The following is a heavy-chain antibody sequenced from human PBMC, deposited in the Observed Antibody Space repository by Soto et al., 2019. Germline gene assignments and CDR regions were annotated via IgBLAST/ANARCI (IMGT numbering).Heavy chain of an antibody. J-gene: IGHJ4*02. V-gene: IGHV3-21*01. CDR1: GFTFSSYS. CDR2: ISSSSSYI. Sequence: GGSLRLSCAASGFTFSSYSMNWVRQAPGKGLEWVSSISSSSSYIYYADSVKGRFTISRDNAKNSLYLQMNSLRAEDTAVYYCARGLRYFDWSSDYWGQGTLVTVSS. CDR3: ARGLRYFDWSSDY. D-gene: IGHD3-9*01.